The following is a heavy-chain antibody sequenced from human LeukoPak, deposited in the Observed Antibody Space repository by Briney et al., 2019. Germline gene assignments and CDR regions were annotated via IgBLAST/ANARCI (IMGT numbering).Heavy chain of an antibody. CDR2: INHSGST. V-gene: IGHV4-34*01. CDR1: GGSFSGYY. J-gene: IGHJ5*02. CDR3: ARGRYYYDSSGYFETGWFDP. D-gene: IGHD3-22*01. Sequence: SETLSLTCAVYGGSFSGYYWSWIRQPPGKGLEWIGEINHSGSTNYNPSLKSRVTISVDTSKNQFSLKLSSVTAADTAVYYCARGRYYYDSSGYFETGWFDPWGQGTLVTVSS.